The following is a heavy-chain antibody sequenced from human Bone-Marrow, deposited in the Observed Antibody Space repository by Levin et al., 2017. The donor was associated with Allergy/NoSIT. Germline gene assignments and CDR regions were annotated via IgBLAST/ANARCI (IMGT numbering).Heavy chain of an antibody. CDR3: ARGGSWESIDY. D-gene: IGHD1-26*01. V-gene: IGHV3-74*01. CDR2: IHSDGSST. CDR1: GFTFSSYW. J-gene: IGHJ4*02. Sequence: LSLTCAASGFTFSSYWMLWVRQVPGKGLVWVSRIHSDGSSTSYADSVKGRFTISRDNAKNTLYLQMNSLRAEDTAVYYCARGGSWESIDYWGQGTLVTVSS.